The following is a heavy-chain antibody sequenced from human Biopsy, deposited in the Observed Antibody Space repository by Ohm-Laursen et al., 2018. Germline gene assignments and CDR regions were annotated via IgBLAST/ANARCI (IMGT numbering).Heavy chain of an antibody. D-gene: IGHD2/OR15-2a*01. Sequence: GTLSLTCTVSGGSISSDYWSWIRQTPGKGLEWIGYIYYSGSTNYNPSLKSRVTISVDTSKNQFSLRLNSVTAADTAVYYCARAANSTGWPYYYFYGMDVWGQGATVTVSS. J-gene: IGHJ6*02. V-gene: IGHV4-59*01. CDR3: ARAANSTGWPYYYFYGMDV. CDR2: IYYSGST. CDR1: GGSISSDY.